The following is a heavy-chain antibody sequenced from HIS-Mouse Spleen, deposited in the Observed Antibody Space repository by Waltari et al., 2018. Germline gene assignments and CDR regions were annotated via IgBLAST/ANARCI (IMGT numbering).Heavy chain of an antibody. J-gene: IGHJ4*02. CDR2: INLNSGNT. CDR3: ARGHDYSNYFDY. V-gene: IGHV1-8*01. D-gene: IGHD4-4*01. Sequence: QVQLVQSGAEVKKPGASVKVSCKASGYTFTSYDINWVRQATGQGLEWMGWINLNSGNTGNAQKFQVRVTMTRNTSISTAYMELSSLRSEDTAVYYCARGHDYSNYFDYWGQGTLVTVSS. CDR1: GYTFTSYD.